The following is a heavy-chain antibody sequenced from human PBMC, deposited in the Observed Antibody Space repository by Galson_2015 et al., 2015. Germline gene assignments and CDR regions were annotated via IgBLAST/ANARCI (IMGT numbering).Heavy chain of an antibody. CDR2: ISSSGSTI. CDR1: GFTFSGYE. Sequence: SLRLSCAASGFTFSGYEMNWVRQAPGKGLEWVSYISSSGSTIYYADSVKGRFTISRDNAKNSLYLQMNSLRAEDTAVYYCAREEAIVGATIGFDSWGQGTLVTVSS. V-gene: IGHV3-48*03. D-gene: IGHD1-26*01. CDR3: AREEAIVGATIGFDS. J-gene: IGHJ4*02.